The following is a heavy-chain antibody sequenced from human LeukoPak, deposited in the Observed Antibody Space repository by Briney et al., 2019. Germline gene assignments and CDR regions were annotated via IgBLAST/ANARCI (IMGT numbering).Heavy chain of an antibody. CDR1: GFTVSSNY. D-gene: IGHD6-13*01. J-gene: IGHJ4*02. V-gene: IGHV3-66*01. CDR2: IYNGGST. Sequence: PGGSLRLSCAASGFTVSSNYMSWVRRAPGKGLEWVSVIYNGGSTYYADSMKGRFTISRDNSKNTLYLEMYSLRAEDTAVYYCARVDSSSWSPCFDYWGQGALVTVSS. CDR3: ARVDSSSWSPCFDY.